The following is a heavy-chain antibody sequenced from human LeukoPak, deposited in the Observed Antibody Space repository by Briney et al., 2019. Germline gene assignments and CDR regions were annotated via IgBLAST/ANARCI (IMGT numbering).Heavy chain of an antibody. CDR2: INSDGSST. Sequence: GGSLRLSCAASGFTFSSYWMHWVRQAPGKGLVWVSRINSDGSSTSYADSVKGRFTRDNAKNTLYLQMNSLRAEDTAVYYCARVRLRGLDYWGQGTLVTVPS. CDR3: ARVRLRGLDY. V-gene: IGHV3-74*01. D-gene: IGHD4-17*01. J-gene: IGHJ4*02. CDR1: GFTFSSYW.